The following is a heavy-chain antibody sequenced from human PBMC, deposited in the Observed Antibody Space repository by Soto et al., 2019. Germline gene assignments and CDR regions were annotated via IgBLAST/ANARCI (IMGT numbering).Heavy chain of an antibody. CDR3: ARVRRVANYYYYYMDV. V-gene: IGHV4-59*01. Sequence: SETLSLTCTVSGGSISSYYWSWIRQPPGKGLEWIGYIYYSGSTNYNPSLKSRVTISVDTSKNQFSLKLSSVTAADTAVYYCARVRRVANYYYYYMDVWGKGTTVTVSS. D-gene: IGHD3-3*01. CDR1: GGSISSYY. CDR2: IYYSGST. J-gene: IGHJ6*03.